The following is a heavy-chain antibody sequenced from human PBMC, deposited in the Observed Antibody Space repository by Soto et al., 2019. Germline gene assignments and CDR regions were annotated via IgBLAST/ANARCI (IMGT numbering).Heavy chain of an antibody. CDR1: GFIFSDYY. CDR2: TSSGGSCI. V-gene: IGHV3-11*01. CDR3: ASRLKTGKYYFDF. Sequence: GGSLRLSCAASGFIFSDYYMSWIRQAPGKGLECVSYTSSGGSCIYYADSVKGRFTISRDNAKNTLYLQMNRLRAEDRAVYYCASRLKTGKYYFDFWGQGTLVTVSS. D-gene: IGHD3-9*01. J-gene: IGHJ4*02.